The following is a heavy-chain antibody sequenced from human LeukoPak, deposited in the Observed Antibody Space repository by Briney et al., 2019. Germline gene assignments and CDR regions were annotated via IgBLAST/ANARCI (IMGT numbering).Heavy chain of an antibody. D-gene: IGHD3-16*01. CDR3: ARAYTMRGAFDI. Sequence: SETLSLTCTVSGGSISSYYRSWIRQPPGKGLEWIGYIYHSGSTNYNPSLKRRVTISVDTSKKKFSLKLSSVTAADTAVYYCARAYTMRGAFDIWGQGTMVTVSS. CDR1: GGSISSYY. V-gene: IGHV4-59*01. J-gene: IGHJ3*02. CDR2: IYHSGST.